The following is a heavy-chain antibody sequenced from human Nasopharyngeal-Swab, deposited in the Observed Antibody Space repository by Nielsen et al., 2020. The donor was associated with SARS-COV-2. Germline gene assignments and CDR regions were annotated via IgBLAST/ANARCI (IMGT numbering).Heavy chain of an antibody. V-gene: IGHV4-34*01. J-gene: IGHJ4*02. CDR1: GGSFSGYY. CDR3: ARGYCSSTSCYAARHFDY. Sequence: GSLRLSCAVYGGSFSGYYWSWIRQPPGKGLDWIGEINHSGSTNYNPSLKSRVTISVDTSKNQFSLKLSSVTAADTAVYYCARGYCSSTSCYAARHFDYWGQGTLVTVSS. D-gene: IGHD2-2*01. CDR2: INHSGST.